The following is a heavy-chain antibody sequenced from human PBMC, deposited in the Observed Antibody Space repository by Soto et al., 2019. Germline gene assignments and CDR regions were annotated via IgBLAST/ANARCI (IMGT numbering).Heavy chain of an antibody. V-gene: IGHV4-59*08. J-gene: IGHJ4*02. CDR1: GGSISSSY. CDR3: ARLGSIAADDFDY. D-gene: IGHD6-25*01. Sequence: QVQLQESGPGLVKPSETLSLTCTVSGGSISSSYWSWIGQPPGKGLEWTGYIYHIGSTNYNPSPKSRVTISVDTSKNQFSLKLSSVTAADTAVYYCARLGSIAADDFDYWGQGTLVTVSS. CDR2: IYHIGST.